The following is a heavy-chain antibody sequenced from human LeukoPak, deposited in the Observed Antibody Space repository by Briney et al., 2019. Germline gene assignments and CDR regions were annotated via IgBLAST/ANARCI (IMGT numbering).Heavy chain of an antibody. Sequence: GGSLRLSCVASDFTFNFYWMTWVRQAPGKGLEWLANILPDGSQKYYVDSVKGRFTISSDNPKNSLYLQINSLRADDTAVYYCGRLAHNAWYAIDFWGQGTLVTVSS. D-gene: IGHD2-2*01. V-gene: IGHV3-7*01. CDR3: GRLAHNAWYAIDF. CDR2: ILPDGSQK. J-gene: IGHJ4*02. CDR1: DFTFNFYW.